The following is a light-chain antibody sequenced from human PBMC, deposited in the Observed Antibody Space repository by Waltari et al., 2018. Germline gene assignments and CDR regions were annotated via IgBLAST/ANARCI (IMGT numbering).Light chain of an antibody. V-gene: IGKV6-21*01. CDR1: QNIYSG. J-gene: IGKJ4*01. Sequence: IVLTQSPDFQSVTSKEIVTITCRASQNIYSGVHWYQQKPDQSPKLLIKYASQSLSGVPSRFSGSGAGTDFTLTINSLEPEDAATYYCHQNSGSPTFGGGTKVEIK. CDR3: HQNSGSPT. CDR2: YAS.